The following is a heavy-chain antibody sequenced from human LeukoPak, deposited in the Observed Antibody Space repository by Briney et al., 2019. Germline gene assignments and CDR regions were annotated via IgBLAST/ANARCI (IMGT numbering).Heavy chain of an antibody. CDR1: GYTFTGYY. CDR3: ARDLFGYSYGETYQH. V-gene: IGHV1-2*02. J-gene: IGHJ1*01. D-gene: IGHD5-18*01. CDR2: INPNSGGT. Sequence: ASVKVSCKASGYTFTGYYMHWVRQAPGQGLEWMGWINPNSGGTNYAQKFQGRVTMTRDTSISTAYMELSRLRSDDTAVYYCARDLFGYSYGETYQHWGHGTLVTVSS.